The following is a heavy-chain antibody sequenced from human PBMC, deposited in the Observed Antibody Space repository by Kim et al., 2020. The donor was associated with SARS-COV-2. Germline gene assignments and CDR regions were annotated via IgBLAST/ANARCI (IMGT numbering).Heavy chain of an antibody. CDR3: AKTDTARVH. J-gene: IGHJ4*02. Sequence: GGSLRLSCAASGFTFSSYAMHWVRQAPGKGLEWVAVIWYDGSNKYYADSVKGRFTISRDNSKNTLYLQMNSLRAEDTAVYYCAKTDTARVHWGQGTLVTVSS. V-gene: IGHV3-33*06. D-gene: IGHD5-18*01. CDR1: GFTFSSYA. CDR2: IWYDGSNK.